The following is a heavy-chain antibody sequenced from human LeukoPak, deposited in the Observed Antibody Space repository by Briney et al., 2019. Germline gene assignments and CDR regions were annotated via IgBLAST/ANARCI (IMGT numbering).Heavy chain of an antibody. Sequence: PSETLSLTCTVSGGSISSYYWSWIRQPPGKGLEWIGYIYYSGSSNYNPSLKSRVTISVDTSKNQFSLKLSSVTAADTAVYYRARGGGYEYYFDYWGQGTLVTVSS. CDR1: GGSISSYY. D-gene: IGHD5-12*01. CDR3: ARGGGYEYYFDY. CDR2: IYYSGSS. V-gene: IGHV4-59*01. J-gene: IGHJ4*02.